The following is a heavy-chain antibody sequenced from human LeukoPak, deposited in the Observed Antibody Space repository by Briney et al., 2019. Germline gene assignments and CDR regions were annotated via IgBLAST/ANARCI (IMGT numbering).Heavy chain of an antibody. J-gene: IGHJ6*03. CDR2: IYYSGST. D-gene: IGHD5-18*01. CDR3: GRGDTAVGVMDA. Sequence: SETLSLTCTVSGGSISSYYWSWIRQPPGKGLEWIGYIYYSGSTNYNPSLKSRVTISVDTSKNQFSLKLSSVTAADTAVYYCGRGDTAVGVMDAWGKGTTVTVSS. V-gene: IGHV4-59*12. CDR1: GGSISSYY.